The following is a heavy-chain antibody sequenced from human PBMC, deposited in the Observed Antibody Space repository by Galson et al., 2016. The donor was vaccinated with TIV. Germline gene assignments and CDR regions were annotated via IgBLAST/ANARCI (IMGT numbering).Heavy chain of an antibody. CDR1: GYSFTSYW. CDR3: ATVPGYSGYVYGWFDR. V-gene: IGHV5-51*03. D-gene: IGHD5-12*01. Sequence: QSGAEVKKPGESLKISCKGSGYSFTSYWTGWVRQMPGKGLEWMGIIYPGDLDIRYSPSFEGQVTISADKSISTAYLQWSSLKASDTAISDCATVPGYSGYVYGWFDRWGQGTLVTVSS. CDR2: IYPGDLDI. J-gene: IGHJ5*02.